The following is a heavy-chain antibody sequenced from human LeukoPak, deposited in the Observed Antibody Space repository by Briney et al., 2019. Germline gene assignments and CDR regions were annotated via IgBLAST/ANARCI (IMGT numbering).Heavy chain of an antibody. CDR3: AKAKGSAIVGAWYYFDY. V-gene: IGHV3-23*01. CDR1: GFTFSSYA. CDR2: ISGSGGST. D-gene: IGHD1-26*01. J-gene: IGHJ4*02. Sequence: PGGSLRLSCAASGFTFSSYAMSWVRQAPGKGLEWVSAISGSGGSTYYADSVKGRFTISRDNSKNTLYLQMNSLRAEDTAVYYCAKAKGSAIVGAWYYFDYWGQGTLVTVSS.